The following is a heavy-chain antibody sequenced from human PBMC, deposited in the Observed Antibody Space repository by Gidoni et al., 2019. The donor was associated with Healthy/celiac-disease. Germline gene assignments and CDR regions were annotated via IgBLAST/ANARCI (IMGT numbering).Heavy chain of an antibody. J-gene: IGHJ6*02. CDR2: ISGSGGST. CDR1: GFPFSSYA. Sequence: EVQLLESGGGLVQPGGSLRLSCAASGFPFSSYALSWVRQAPGKGLEWVSAISGSGGSTYYADSVKGRFTISRDNSKNTLYLQMNSLRAEDTAVYYCAKDTAMVIDYYYGMDVWGQGTTVTVSS. D-gene: IGHD5-18*01. V-gene: IGHV3-23*01. CDR3: AKDTAMVIDYYYGMDV.